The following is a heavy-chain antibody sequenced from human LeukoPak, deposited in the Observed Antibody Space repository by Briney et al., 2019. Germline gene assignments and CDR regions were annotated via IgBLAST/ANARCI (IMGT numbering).Heavy chain of an antibody. V-gene: IGHV3-23*01. D-gene: IGHD1-26*01. J-gene: IGHJ4*02. Sequence: GGSLRLSCAASGITFSNYAMSWVRQAPVKGPEWVSAISSSGINTYYADSVKGRFTISRDNSKNTLYLQMNSLKAEDTAGYYCAKFVSGTYDGIDSWGQGTLVSVSS. CDR3: AKFVSGTYDGIDS. CDR2: ISSSGINT. CDR1: GITFSNYA.